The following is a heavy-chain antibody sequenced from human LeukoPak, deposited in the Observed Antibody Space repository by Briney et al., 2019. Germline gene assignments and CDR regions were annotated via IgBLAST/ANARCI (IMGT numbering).Heavy chain of an antibody. J-gene: IGHJ4*02. Sequence: GGSLRLSCAASGFTFSSYGMHWVRQAPGKGLEWVAFIRYDGSNKYYADSVKGRFTISRDNAKNSLYLQMNSLRAEDTAVYYCARARITIFGVVGYWGQGTLVTVSS. D-gene: IGHD3-3*01. CDR3: ARARITIFGVVGY. CDR2: IRYDGSNK. CDR1: GFTFSSYG. V-gene: IGHV3-30*02.